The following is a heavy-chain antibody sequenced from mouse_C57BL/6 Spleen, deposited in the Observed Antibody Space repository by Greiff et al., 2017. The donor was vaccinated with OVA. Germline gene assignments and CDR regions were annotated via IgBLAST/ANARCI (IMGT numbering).Heavy chain of an antibody. Sequence: QVQLQQSGAELVRPGASVKLSCKASGYTFTDYYINWVKQRPGQGLEWIARIYPGSGNTYYNEKFKGKATLTAEKSSSTAYMQLSSLTSEDSADYFCARERTGYYYALDYWGQGTSVTVSS. CDR2: IYPGSGNT. CDR3: ARERTGYYYALDY. V-gene: IGHV1-76*01. J-gene: IGHJ4*01. CDR1: GYTFTDYY. D-gene: IGHD4-1*01.